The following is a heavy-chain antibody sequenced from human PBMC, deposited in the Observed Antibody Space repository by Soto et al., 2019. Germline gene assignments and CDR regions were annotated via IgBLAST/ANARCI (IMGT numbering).Heavy chain of an antibody. D-gene: IGHD2-2*01. CDR3: ARVPDR. CDR2: IYYTGTT. Sequence: PSETLSLTCTVSGGSISSYYWSWIRQPPGKGLEWIGYIYYTGTTTYNPSIKSRVTISVDSSKNQFSLNLTSVSAADTAVYYCARVPDRWGQGTLVTVSS. J-gene: IGHJ5*02. CDR1: GGSISSYY. V-gene: IGHV4-59*08.